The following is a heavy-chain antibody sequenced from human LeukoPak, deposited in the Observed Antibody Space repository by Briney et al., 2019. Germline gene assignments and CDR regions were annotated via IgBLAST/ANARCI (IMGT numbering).Heavy chain of an antibody. J-gene: IGHJ4*02. D-gene: IGHD1-26*01. Sequence: GGSLRLSCAASGFTFSSYWMSWVRQARGKGLEGVANIKQDGSEKYYVDSVKGRFTISRDNAKNSLYLQMNSLRAEDTAVYYCARDLQDVVGAIDYWGQGTLVTVSS. V-gene: IGHV3-7*01. CDR1: GFTFSSYW. CDR3: ARDLQDVVGAIDY. CDR2: IKQDGSEK.